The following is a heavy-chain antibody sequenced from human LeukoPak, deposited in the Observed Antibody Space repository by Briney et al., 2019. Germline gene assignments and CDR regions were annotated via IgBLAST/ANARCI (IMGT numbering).Heavy chain of an antibody. V-gene: IGHV1-69*05. J-gene: IGHJ5*02. Sequence: ASVKVSCKASGGTFSSYAISWVRQAPGQGLEWMGRIIPIFGTANYAQKFQGRVTITTDESTSTAYMELSSMRSEDTAVYYCARDGSSGWYTEVGFDPWGQGTLVTVSS. CDR1: GGTFSSYA. CDR3: ARDGSSGWYTEVGFDP. D-gene: IGHD6-19*01. CDR2: IIPIFGTA.